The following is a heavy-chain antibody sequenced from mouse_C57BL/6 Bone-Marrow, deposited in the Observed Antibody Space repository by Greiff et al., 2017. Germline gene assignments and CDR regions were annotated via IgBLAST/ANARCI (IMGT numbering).Heavy chain of an antibody. CDR3: ARDYHYYGSSYEGFAY. J-gene: IGHJ3*01. CDR1: GYSFTSYY. V-gene: IGHV1-66*01. CDR2: IYPGSGNT. D-gene: IGHD1-1*01. Sequence: VQVVESGPELVKPGASVKISCKASGYSFTSYYIHWVKQRPGQGLEWIGWIYPGSGNTKYNEKFKGKARLPADTSSSTAYMQLSSLTSEDSAVYYCARDYHYYGSSYEGFAYWGQGTLVTVSA.